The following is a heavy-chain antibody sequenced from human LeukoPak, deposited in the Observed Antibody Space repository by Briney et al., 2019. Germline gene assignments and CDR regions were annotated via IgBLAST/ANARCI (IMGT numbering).Heavy chain of an antibody. CDR2: IKQDGSEK. V-gene: IGHV3-7*01. D-gene: IGHD4-11*01. Sequence: GGSLRLSCAASGFNFDGYGMHWVRQAPGKGLEWVANIKQDGSEKHYVDSVKGRFTISRDNAKNSLYLQMSSLRAEDTAVYYCTRVEETATTAAIIRKYSYYYYYMDVWGKGNTVTVSS. CDR1: GFNFDGYG. J-gene: IGHJ6*03. CDR3: TRVEETATTAAIIRKYSYYYYYMDV.